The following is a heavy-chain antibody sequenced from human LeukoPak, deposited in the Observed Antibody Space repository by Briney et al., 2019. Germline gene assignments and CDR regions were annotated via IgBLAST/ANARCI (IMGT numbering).Heavy chain of an antibody. CDR3: AKENRNYVFYDY. D-gene: IGHD1-7*01. CDR2: IIGSGGGT. CDR1: GFTVSSNY. V-gene: IGHV3-23*01. Sequence: GGSLRLSCAASGFTVSSNYMSWVRQAPGKGLEWVSAIIGSGGGTFYADSVKGRFTISRDNSRNTLYLQMNSLRAEDTAVYYCAKENRNYVFYDYWGQGTLITVSS. J-gene: IGHJ4*02.